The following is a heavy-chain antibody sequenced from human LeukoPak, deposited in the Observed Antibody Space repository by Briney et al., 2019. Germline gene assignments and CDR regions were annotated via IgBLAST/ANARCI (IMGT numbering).Heavy chain of an antibody. CDR3: ARHGHCTNGVCYSNYYYHMDV. Sequence: GXSLKISCKGSGCSFASSWIGGVRQMPGKGLEWMGIIYPDDSDTRYSPSFEGQITISVDKSNRTAYLQWSSLKASDTAVYYCARHGHCTNGVCYSNYYYHMDVWGKGTTVTVSS. CDR2: IYPDDSDT. J-gene: IGHJ6*03. CDR1: GCSFASSW. V-gene: IGHV5-51*01. D-gene: IGHD2-8*01.